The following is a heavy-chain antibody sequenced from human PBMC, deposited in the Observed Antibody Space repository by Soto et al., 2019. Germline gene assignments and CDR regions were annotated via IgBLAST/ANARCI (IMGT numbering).Heavy chain of an antibody. CDR2: LSYTGST. Sequence: QVHLQESGPQLVKPSQPLSLTCTVSGGPGRDAFSYWTWIRQPPGKGPEWMGYLSYTGSTYYNPSLRNRATISVSESSSLLPMRLSSVTAADTAVYYCARELKGDVFDIWGRRTLVTDSS. CDR3: ARELKGDVFDI. CDR1: GGPGRDAFSY. J-gene: IGHJ3*02. V-gene: IGHV4-30-4*01.